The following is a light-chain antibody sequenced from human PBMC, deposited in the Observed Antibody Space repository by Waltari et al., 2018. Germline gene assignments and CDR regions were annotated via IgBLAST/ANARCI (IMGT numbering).Light chain of an antibody. CDR2: TAS. CDR3: LQVSSFPVT. V-gene: IGKV1-12*01. Sequence: DIQMTQSPSSVSASVGDRFTITCRAIQDIGSWLAWYQQKPGKAPNLLIYTASSLESGAPSRLSGSGSGTDFTLTINSLRPEDFATYSCLQVSSFPVTFGGGTKVEV. CDR1: QDIGSW. J-gene: IGKJ4*01.